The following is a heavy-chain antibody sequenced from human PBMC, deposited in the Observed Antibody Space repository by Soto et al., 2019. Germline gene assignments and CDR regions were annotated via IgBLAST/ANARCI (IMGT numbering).Heavy chain of an antibody. CDR1: GFTFSNYA. Sequence: QVQLVESGGGVVQPGRSLRLSCAASGFTFSNYAMHWVRQAPGKGLEWVAVISYDGSNKYYADSVKGRFTISRDNAKNTPYLQMTSLRAEDTSVYYSARERSNSSSPSFDSWAQGTLVTVSS. D-gene: IGHD6-6*01. V-gene: IGHV3-30-3*01. CDR2: ISYDGSNK. J-gene: IGHJ4*02. CDR3: ARERSNSSSPSFDS.